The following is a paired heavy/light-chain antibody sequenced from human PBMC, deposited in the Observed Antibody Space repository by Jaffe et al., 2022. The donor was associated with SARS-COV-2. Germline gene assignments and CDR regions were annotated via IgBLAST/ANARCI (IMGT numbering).Heavy chain of an antibody. CDR3: ARGQGGWWFDL. CDR2: FHSSGTT. CDR1: GGSISSGSYS. J-gene: IGHJ2*01. V-gene: IGHV4-61*02. D-gene: IGHD3-16*01. Sequence: QVQLQESGPGLVKPSQTLSLTCTVSGGSISSGSYSWSWVRQPAGKGLEWIGRFHSSGTTNYNPSLRSRVSISADTSKNQFSLNLASVTAADTAVYYCARGQGGWWFDLWGRGILVTVSS.
Light chain of an antibody. CDR2: WAS. Sequence: DIVMTQSPDSLAVSLGERATINCKSSQSILYSSNNKNYLVWYQQKSGQPPKVLIYWASTRESGVPDRFSGSGSGTDFTLTISSLQAEDVAVYYCQQYYDLPWTFGQGTKVEVK. CDR3: QQYYDLPWT. V-gene: IGKV4-1*01. J-gene: IGKJ1*01. CDR1: QSILYSSNNKNY.